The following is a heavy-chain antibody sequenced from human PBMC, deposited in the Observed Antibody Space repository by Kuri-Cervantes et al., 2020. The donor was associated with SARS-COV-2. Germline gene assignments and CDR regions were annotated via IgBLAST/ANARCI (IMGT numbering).Heavy chain of an antibody. V-gene: IGHV3-30-3*01. CDR1: GFTFSSYW. J-gene: IGHJ4*02. CDR3: ARDRPGGNYYDSSGDKFDY. CDR2: ISYDGSNK. Sequence: GESLKISCAASGFTFSSYWMSWVRQAPGKGLEWVAVISYDGSNKYYADSVKGRFTISRDNSKNTLYLQMNSLRAEDTAVYYCARDRPGGNYYDSSGDKFDYWGQGTLVTVSS. D-gene: IGHD3-22*01.